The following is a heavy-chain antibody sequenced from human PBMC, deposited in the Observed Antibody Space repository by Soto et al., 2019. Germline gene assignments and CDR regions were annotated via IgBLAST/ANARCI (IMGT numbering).Heavy chain of an antibody. D-gene: IGHD4-17*01. CDR2: IGSDGRRD. V-gene: IGHV3-33*01. CDR1: GFTFGRHG. J-gene: IGHJ4*02. Sequence: QVQLVESGGGVVQPGGSLRLSCAASGFTFGRHGMHWVRQAPGKGLEWVAVIGSDGRRDSYADSVKGRFTISRDNGQKTHYLQKNSLRAEDTAVYYCARDDDYGDNGLDYWGQGTLVTVSS. CDR3: ARDDDYGDNGLDY.